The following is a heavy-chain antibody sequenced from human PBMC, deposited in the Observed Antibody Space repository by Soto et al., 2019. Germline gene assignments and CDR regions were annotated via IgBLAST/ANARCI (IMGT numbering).Heavy chain of an antibody. J-gene: IGHJ4*02. V-gene: IGHV1-8*01. CDR1: GYTFTSYD. CDR2: MNPNSGNA. D-gene: IGHD4-17*01. CDR3: ARTLYGATVDY. Sequence: QVQLVQSGAEVKKPGASVKVSCKPSGYTFTSYDINWVRQATGQGLEWMGWMNPNSGNACYAQKFQGRATMTRNTSISTAYTPRISPRSEYTAGYYCARTLYGATVDYWPQATMVTFPS.